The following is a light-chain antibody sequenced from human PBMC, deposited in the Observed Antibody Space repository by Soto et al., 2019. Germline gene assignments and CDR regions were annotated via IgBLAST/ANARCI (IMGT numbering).Light chain of an antibody. V-gene: IGLV2-14*03. Sequence: QSALTQPASVSGSPGQSITISCAGTSSDVGGYNYVSWYQQHPGKVPRLIISDVNKRPSGVSDRFSGSKSGNTASLTISGLHADDEADYYFASFTRSVTVVFGGGTKLTVL. J-gene: IGLJ2*01. CDR2: DVN. CDR1: SSDVGGYNY. CDR3: ASFTRSVTVV.